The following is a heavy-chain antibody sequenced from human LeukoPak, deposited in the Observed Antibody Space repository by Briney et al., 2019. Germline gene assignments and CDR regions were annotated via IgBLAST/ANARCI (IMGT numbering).Heavy chain of an antibody. CDR1: GLSTFGIRS. CDR2: IKDDGTA. V-gene: IGHV3-74*01. Sequence: GGSLTLSCPVSGLSTFGIRSMYWVRQVPGKGLRWVAIIKDDGTANYADSVKGRFTASRDDAKKTMYVQNSGMKYEDTAIYYSHLLTYFNTWGQGTLVTVSS. D-gene: IGHD2/OR15-2a*01. J-gene: IGHJ4*02. CDR3: HLLTYFNT.